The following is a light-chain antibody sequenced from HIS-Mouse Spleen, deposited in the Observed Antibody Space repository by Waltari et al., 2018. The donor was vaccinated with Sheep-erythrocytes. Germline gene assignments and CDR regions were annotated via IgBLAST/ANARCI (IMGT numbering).Light chain of an antibody. Sequence: QSALTQPPSASGSPGQSVTIPCTGTSSDVGGYKHLSWYQQHPGQAPKLMIYEVSKRPSGVPDRFSGSKSGNTASLTVSGLQAEDEADYYCSSYAGSNNWVFGGGTKLTVL. CDR3: SSYAGSNNWV. V-gene: IGLV2-8*01. CDR1: SSDVGGYKH. J-gene: IGLJ3*02. CDR2: EVS.